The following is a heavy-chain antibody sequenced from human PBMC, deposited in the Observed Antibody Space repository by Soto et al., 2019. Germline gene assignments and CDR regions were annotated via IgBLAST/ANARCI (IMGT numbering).Heavy chain of an antibody. CDR2: ISGSAAST. Sequence: GGSLRLSCAASGFTFGSYGMNWVRQAPGKGLEWVSGISGSAASTFYADSVKGRFTISRDNSKNTLYLQMNSLRAEDTAVYYCAKDLALGFWSGNYYFDHWGQGTLVTVSS. D-gene: IGHD3-3*01. V-gene: IGHV3-23*01. J-gene: IGHJ4*02. CDR1: GFTFGSYG. CDR3: AKDLALGFWSGNYYFDH.